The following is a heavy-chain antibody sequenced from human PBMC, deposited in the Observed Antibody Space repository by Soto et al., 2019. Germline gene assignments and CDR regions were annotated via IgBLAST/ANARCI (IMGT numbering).Heavy chain of an antibody. V-gene: IGHV3-21*02. CDR1: GFIFSSYY. CDR3: VRVWRLVGRYGMDV. D-gene: IGHD6-25*01. J-gene: IGHJ6*02. CDR2: ISGGSAYI. Sequence: EVQLVESGGGLVKPGGSLRRSCVGPGFIFSSYYMNWVRQAPGKGLEWVSSISGGSAYIYYADSVKGRFTISRDNAKNALYLEMNSLRVEDTAVYYCVRVWRLVGRYGMDVWGQGITVTVSS.